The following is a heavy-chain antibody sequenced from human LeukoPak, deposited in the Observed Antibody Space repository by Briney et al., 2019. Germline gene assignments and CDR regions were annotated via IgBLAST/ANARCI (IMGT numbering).Heavy chain of an antibody. CDR3: AKAERPYSSGSYPN. Sequence: GGPLRLCCAASGFTFSTYGMHWVRQAPGKGLEWVALIAYDGSSKYFAESVKGRFTISRDNTRNTLYLQMNSLRADDTAVYYCAKAERPYSSGSYPNWGQGTMVTVSS. V-gene: IGHV3-30*18. CDR2: IAYDGSSK. D-gene: IGHD3-10*01. J-gene: IGHJ3*01. CDR1: GFTFSTYG.